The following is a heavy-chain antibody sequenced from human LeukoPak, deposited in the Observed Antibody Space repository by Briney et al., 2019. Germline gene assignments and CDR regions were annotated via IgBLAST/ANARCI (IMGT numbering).Heavy chain of an antibody. V-gene: IGHV3-30-3*01. CDR3: AAEDSSGPTS. Sequence: GGSLRLSCAASGFTFSSYAMHWVRQAPGKGLEWVAVISYDGSNKYYAGSVKGRFTISRDNSKNTLYLQRNSRRAEDTAVYFRAAEDSSGPTSGGQETLVTLPS. CDR2: ISYDGSNK. J-gene: IGHJ4*02. CDR1: GFTFSSYA. D-gene: IGHD3-22*01.